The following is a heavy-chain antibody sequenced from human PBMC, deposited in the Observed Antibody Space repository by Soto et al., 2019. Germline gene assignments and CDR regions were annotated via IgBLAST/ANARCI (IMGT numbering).Heavy chain of an antibody. CDR3: ALSDRSMAAACTSPYSRFDP. D-gene: IGHD6-13*01. CDR2: ISAYNGNT. CDR1: GYTFTSYG. V-gene: IGHV1-18*01. J-gene: IGHJ5*02. Sequence: QVQLVPSGAEVKNPGASVKVSCKASGYTFTSYGISWVRQAPGQRLEWMGWISAYNGNTNYAQKLQGRVTMTTDTSTSTAYMELRSLRSDDTAVYFCALSDRSMAAACTSPYSRFDPWVQEALVTVSS.